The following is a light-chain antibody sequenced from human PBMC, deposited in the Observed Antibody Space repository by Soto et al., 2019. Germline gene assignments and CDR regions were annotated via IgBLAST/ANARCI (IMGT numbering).Light chain of an antibody. CDR3: CSHAGSYTYV. CDR1: SSDVGGYNY. CDR2: DVT. V-gene: IGLV2-11*01. J-gene: IGLJ1*01. Sequence: QPVLTQPHAVSGSPGQSLTISCTETSSDVGGYNYVSWYQQHPGKVPKLMIYDVTKRPSGVPDRFSGSKSGNTASLTISGLQAEDEADYYCCSHAGSYTYVFGTGTKVTVL.